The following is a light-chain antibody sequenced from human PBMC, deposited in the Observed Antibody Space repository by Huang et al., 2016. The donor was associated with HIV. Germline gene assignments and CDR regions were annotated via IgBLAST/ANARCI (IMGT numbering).Light chain of an antibody. CDR2: NAS. Sequence: DIQMTQSPSTLSASVGDRVTITCRASQTISTWLAWYQQKPGRAPKLLIHNASTLESGVPSRFSGSGSGTEFTLTISRLQPDDYATYYCQQYNTYSYTFGQGTKLEIK. V-gene: IGKV1-5*03. CDR3: QQYNTYSYT. CDR1: QTISTW. J-gene: IGKJ2*01.